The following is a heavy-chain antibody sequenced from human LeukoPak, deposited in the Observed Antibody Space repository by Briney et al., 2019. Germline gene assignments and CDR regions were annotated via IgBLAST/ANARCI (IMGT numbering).Heavy chain of an antibody. V-gene: IGHV1-2*04. Sequence: ASVKVSCKASGYTFTGYYMHWVRQAPGQGLEWMGWINPNSGGTNYAQKFQGWVTMTRDTSISTAYMELSRLRSDDTAVYYRARGTRITIFGVVIGSGPIDAFDIWGQGTMVTVSS. CDR3: ARGTRITIFGVVIGSGPIDAFDI. D-gene: IGHD3-3*01. J-gene: IGHJ3*02. CDR2: INPNSGGT. CDR1: GYTFTGYY.